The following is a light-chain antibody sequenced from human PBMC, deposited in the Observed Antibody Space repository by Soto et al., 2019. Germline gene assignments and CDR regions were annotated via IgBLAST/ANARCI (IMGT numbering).Light chain of an antibody. J-gene: IGKJ4*01. CDR2: DES. Sequence: DLQMTQSPSSLSASVGDRVTITCQASQDITDYFHWYQQKPGKAPRLLIYDESNLETGVPSRFSVIGSGKDFSCTIRSLQPEDIATYYCQQSEALVLSVGGGTKVEIK. V-gene: IGKV1-33*01. CDR3: QQSEALVLS. CDR1: QDITDY.